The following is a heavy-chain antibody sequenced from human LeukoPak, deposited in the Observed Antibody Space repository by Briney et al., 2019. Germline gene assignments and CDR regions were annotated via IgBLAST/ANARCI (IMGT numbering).Heavy chain of an antibody. Sequence: GGSLRLSCAASVFTFSSYGMHWVRQAPGKGLGWVAFIRYDGSNKYYADSVKGRFTISRDNSKNTLYLQMNSLRAEDTAVYYCAKDLSIVVVPAAIDYWGQGTLVTVSS. V-gene: IGHV3-30*02. CDR1: VFTFSSYG. J-gene: IGHJ4*02. CDR2: IRYDGSNK. CDR3: AKDLSIVVVPAAIDY. D-gene: IGHD2-2*01.